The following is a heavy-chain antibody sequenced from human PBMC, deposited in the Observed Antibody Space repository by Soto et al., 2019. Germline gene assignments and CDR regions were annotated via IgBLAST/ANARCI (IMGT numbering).Heavy chain of an antibody. V-gene: IGHV1-2*02. J-gene: IGHJ3*02. CDR2: INPATGAA. Sequence: QLHLVQSGAVVKKPGASVTVSCSASGYPVTAYYMHWVRQAPGRGLEWMGGINPATGAANYTQTLRGRVTITRDASTRSVLMELSGLASGDATFFYWARGGGVGVAGSAAFDMWGQGTLVTVSS. CDR1: GYPVTAYY. D-gene: IGHD3-3*01. CDR3: ARGGGVGVAGSAAFDM.